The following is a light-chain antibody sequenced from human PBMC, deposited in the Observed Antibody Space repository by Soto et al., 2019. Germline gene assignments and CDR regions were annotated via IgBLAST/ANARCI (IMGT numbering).Light chain of an antibody. J-gene: IGKJ1*01. CDR3: QQRSDWPPA. V-gene: IGKV3-11*01. Sequence: EIVLTQSPATLSLSPGERATLSCRASQSISSYLAWYQQKPGQAPRLLISDASNRATGIPARFSGSGSGTDFTLTISRLEPEDFAVYYCQQRSDWPPAFGQGTKVEVK. CDR1: QSISSY. CDR2: DAS.